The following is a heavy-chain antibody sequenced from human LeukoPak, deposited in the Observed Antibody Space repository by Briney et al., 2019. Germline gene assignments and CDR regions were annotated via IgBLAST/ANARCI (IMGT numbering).Heavy chain of an antibody. V-gene: IGHV1-2*02. Sequence: ASVKVSCKASGHTFTSYGISWVRQAPGQGLEWMGWINPNSGGTNYAQKFQGRVTMTRDTSISTAYMELSRLRSDDTAVYYCARDLVTVAGRSFDYWGQGTLVTVSS. CDR3: ARDLVTVAGRSFDY. CDR1: GHTFTSYG. CDR2: INPNSGGT. J-gene: IGHJ4*02. D-gene: IGHD2/OR15-2a*01.